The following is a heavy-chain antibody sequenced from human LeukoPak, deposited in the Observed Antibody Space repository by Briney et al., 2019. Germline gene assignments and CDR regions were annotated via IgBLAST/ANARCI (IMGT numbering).Heavy chain of an antibody. V-gene: IGHV3-23*01. D-gene: IGHD6-19*01. CDR3: AKDRLGGNYYYYMDV. CDR1: GFTFSSYA. Sequence: GGSLRLSCAASGFTFSSYAMSWVRQAPGKGLEWVSAISGSGVSTYYAGSVKGRFTISRDNSNNTLYLQMNSLRAEDTAVYYCAKDRLGGNYYYYMDVWGKGTTVTASS. J-gene: IGHJ6*03. CDR2: ISGSGVST.